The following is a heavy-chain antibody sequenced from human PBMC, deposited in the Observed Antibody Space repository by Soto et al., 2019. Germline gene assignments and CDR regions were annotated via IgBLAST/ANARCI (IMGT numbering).Heavy chain of an antibody. J-gene: IGHJ6*02. V-gene: IGHV1-18*01. CDR3: AKNGQPPYYYYGLDV. D-gene: IGHD2-8*01. CDR2: ISGYNGDT. Sequence: GASVKVSCKASGYTYTIYGIIWVRQAHEQGLEWMGWISGYNGDTNYAQKFQGRVSMTIDTSTTTAYMELRSLTSDDTAVYYCAKNGQPPYYYYGLDVWGQGTKVTVSS. CDR1: GYTYTIYG.